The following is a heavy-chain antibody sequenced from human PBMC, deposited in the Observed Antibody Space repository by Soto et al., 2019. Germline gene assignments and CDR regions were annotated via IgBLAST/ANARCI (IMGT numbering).Heavy chain of an antibody. CDR1: GGSISSGDYY. V-gene: IGHV4-30-4*01. D-gene: IGHD2-2*01. Sequence: NPSETLSLTCTVSGGSISSGDYYWSWIRQPPGKGLEWIGHIYYSGSTYYNPSLKSRVTISVYSSKNQFSLKLSSVTAADTAVYYCAKYQPTSTSFDPWGQGTLVTVSS. J-gene: IGHJ5*02. CDR2: IYYSGST. CDR3: AKYQPTSTSFDP.